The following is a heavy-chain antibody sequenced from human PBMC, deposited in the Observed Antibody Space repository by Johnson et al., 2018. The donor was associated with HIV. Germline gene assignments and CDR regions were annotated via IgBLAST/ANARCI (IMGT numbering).Heavy chain of an antibody. CDR1: GFTFNNAW. CDR2: VNNDGGDT. J-gene: IGHJ3*02. Sequence: EVQLVESGGGLVQPGRSLRLSCAASGFTFNNAWMSWVRQAPGKGLEWVSRVNNDGGDTIYADSVKGRFTISRDNSKNTLYLQMNSLRAEDTAVYYCARGTDIAPYSGSYPTQAFDIWGQGTGVTVSS. V-gene: IGHV3-74*02. D-gene: IGHD1-26*01. CDR3: ARGTDIAPYSGSYPTQAFDI.